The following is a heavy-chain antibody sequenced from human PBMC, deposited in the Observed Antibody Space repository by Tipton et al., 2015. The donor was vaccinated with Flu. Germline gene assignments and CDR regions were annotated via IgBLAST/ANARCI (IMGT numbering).Heavy chain of an antibody. CDR2: IYTSGST. J-gene: IGHJ3*02. V-gene: IGHV4-61*02. CDR1: GGSISSGSYY. CDR3: ARDAGLDAFDI. Sequence: TLSLTCTVSGGSISSGSYYWSWIRQPAGKGLEWIGRIYTSGSTNYNPSLKSRVTISVDTSKNQFSLKLSSVTAADTAVYYCARDAGLDAFDIWGQGTMVTVSS. D-gene: IGHD6-13*01.